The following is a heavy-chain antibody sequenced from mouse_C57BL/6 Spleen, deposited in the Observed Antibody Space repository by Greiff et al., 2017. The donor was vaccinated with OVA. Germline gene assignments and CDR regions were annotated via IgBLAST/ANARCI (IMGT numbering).Heavy chain of an antibody. CDR1: GYSITSGYY. D-gene: IGHD2-2*01. CDR2: ISYDGSN. J-gene: IGHJ2*01. Sequence: EVQLQESGPGLVKPSQSLSLTCSVTGYSITSGYYWNWIRQFPGNKLEWMGYISYDGSNNYNPSLKNRISITRDTSKNQFFLKLNSVTTEDTATYYCARGGGGYDDGEAFDYWGQGTTLTVSS. CDR3: ARGGGGYDDGEAFDY. V-gene: IGHV3-6*01.